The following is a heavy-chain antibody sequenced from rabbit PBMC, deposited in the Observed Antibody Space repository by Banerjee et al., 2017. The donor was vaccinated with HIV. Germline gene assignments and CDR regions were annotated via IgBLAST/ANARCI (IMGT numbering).Heavy chain of an antibody. Sequence: QEQLEESGGDLVKPEGSLTLTCTASGFSFSSSYWICWVRQAPGKGLEWIACIYTGSSGSTYYASWAKGRFTISKTPSTTVTLQMTSLTAADTATYFCARAYSGGYRINLWGPGTLVTVS. CDR3: ARAYSGGYRINL. V-gene: IGHV1S45*01. J-gene: IGHJ4*01. D-gene: IGHD1-1*01. CDR2: IYTGSSGST. CDR1: GFSFSSSYW.